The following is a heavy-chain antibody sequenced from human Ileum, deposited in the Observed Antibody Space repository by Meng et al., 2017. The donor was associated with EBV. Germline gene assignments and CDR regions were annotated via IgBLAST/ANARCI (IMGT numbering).Heavy chain of an antibody. J-gene: IGHJ4*02. D-gene: IGHD3-22*01. CDR3: ASSDYYRSDY. Sequence: VQWQGVGPGWVNPSATLALPWPVFGGSSSRSDWWSWVRQPPGKGLEWVGETSHSGSTNHSPSLKSRVTISLDKSKNQLSLKLNSVTAADTAVYYCASSDYYRSDYWGQGTLVTVSS. CDR1: GGSSSRSDW. CDR2: TSHSGST. V-gene: IGHV4-4*02.